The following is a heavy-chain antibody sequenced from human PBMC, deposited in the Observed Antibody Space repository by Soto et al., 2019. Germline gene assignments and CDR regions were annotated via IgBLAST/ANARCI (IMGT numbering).Heavy chain of an antibody. D-gene: IGHD1-1*01. CDR3: AKVPVGTTTAA. CDR2: ISYDGSNK. CDR1: GFTFSSYG. Sequence: PGGSLRLCCAASGFTFSSYGMHWVRQAPGKGLEWVAVISYDGSNKYYADSVKGRFTISRDNSKNTLYLQMNSLRAEDTAVYYCAKVPVGTTTAAWGQGTLVTVSS. J-gene: IGHJ5*02. V-gene: IGHV3-30*18.